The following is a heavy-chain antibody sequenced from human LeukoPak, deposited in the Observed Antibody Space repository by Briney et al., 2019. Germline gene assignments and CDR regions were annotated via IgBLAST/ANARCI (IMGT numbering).Heavy chain of an antibody. CDR3: ATVGVGGALYFQH. CDR1: GGSFSGYY. CDR2: INHSGST. J-gene: IGHJ1*01. Sequence: SETLSLTCAVYGGSFSGYYWSWIRQPPGKGLEWIGEINHSGSTNYNPSLKSRVTISVDTSKNQFSLKLSSVTAADTAVYYCATVGVGGALYFQHWGRGTLVIVSS. D-gene: IGHD3-3*01. V-gene: IGHV4-34*01.